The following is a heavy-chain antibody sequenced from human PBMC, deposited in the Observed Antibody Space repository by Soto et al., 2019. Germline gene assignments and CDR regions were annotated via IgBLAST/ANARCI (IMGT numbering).Heavy chain of an antibody. Sequence: SETLSLTCTVSGGTISSYYWSWIRQPPGKGLEWIGYIYYSGSTNYNPSLKSRVTISVDTSKNQFSLKLSSVTAADTAVYYCARVGYSSGSYYFDYWGQGTLVTVSS. V-gene: IGHV4-59*01. CDR2: IYYSGST. J-gene: IGHJ4*02. CDR1: GGTISSYY. D-gene: IGHD6-19*01. CDR3: ARVGYSSGSYYFDY.